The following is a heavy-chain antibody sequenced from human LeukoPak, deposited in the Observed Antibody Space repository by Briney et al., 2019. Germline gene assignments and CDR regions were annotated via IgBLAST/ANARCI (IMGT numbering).Heavy chain of an antibody. CDR2: IYTSGST. D-gene: IGHD4-17*01. J-gene: IGHJ6*03. CDR1: GGSISSGVYY. CDR3: ARGPHYGDGNYFFHMDV. Sequence: SETLSLTCTVSGGSISSGVYYWRWIRQPAGKGLEWIGRIYTSGSTNYNPSLKSRVTISVDTSKNQFSLKLSSVTAADTAVYYCARGPHYGDGNYFFHMDVWGKGTTVTISS. V-gene: IGHV4-61*02.